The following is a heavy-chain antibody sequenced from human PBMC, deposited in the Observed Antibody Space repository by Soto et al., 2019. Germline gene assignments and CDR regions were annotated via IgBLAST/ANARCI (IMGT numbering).Heavy chain of an antibody. D-gene: IGHD1-26*01. CDR2: IYYSGST. Sequence: PSETLSLTCTVSGGSISIGDYYWSCIRQPPGKGLEWIGYIYYSGSTYYNPSLKSRVTISVDTSKNQFSLKLSSVTAADTAVYYCAREWEAFDIWGQGTMVTVSS. CDR1: GGSISIGDYY. CDR3: AREWEAFDI. V-gene: IGHV4-30-4*01. J-gene: IGHJ3*02.